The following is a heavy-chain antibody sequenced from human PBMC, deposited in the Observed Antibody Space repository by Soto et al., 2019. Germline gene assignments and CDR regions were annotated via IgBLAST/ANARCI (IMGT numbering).Heavy chain of an antibody. D-gene: IGHD6-13*01. J-gene: IGHJ4*02. CDR1: GFTFTTYA. Sequence: GGSLRLSCAASGFTFTTYAISWVRQAPGKGLEWVSGISGSGTTTYYADSVKGRFTVSRDNSKNTVFLQMNSLRVEDTAVYYCARGRIAAAGTRYYFDYWGQGALVTVSS. CDR2: ISGSGTTT. V-gene: IGHV3-23*01. CDR3: ARGRIAAAGTRYYFDY.